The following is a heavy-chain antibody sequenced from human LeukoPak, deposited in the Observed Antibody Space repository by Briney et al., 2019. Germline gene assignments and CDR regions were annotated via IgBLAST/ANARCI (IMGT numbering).Heavy chain of an antibody. J-gene: IGHJ3*02. CDR1: GFTFSSYW. CDR2: IKQDGSEK. CDR3: ARSEVSVTGVSGYRRWSAFDI. D-gene: IGHD5-12*01. Sequence: GGSLRLSCAASGFTFSSYWMSWVRQAPGKGLEWVANIKQDGSEKYYVDSVKGRFTISRDNAKNSLYLQMNSLRAEDTAVYYCARSEVSVTGVSGYRRWSAFDIWGQGTMVTVSS. V-gene: IGHV3-7*01.